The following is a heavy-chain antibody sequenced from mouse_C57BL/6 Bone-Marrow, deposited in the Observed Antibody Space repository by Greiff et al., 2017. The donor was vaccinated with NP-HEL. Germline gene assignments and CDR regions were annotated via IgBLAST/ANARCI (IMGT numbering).Heavy chain of an antibody. J-gene: IGHJ2*01. Sequence: QVQLQQPGAELVRPGTSVKLSCKASGYTFTSYWMHWVKQRPGQGLEWIGVIDPSDSYTNYNQKFKGKATLTVDTSSSTADMQLSSLTSEDSAVYYCARDYSIYPDYFDYWGQGTTLTVSS. CDR2: IDPSDSYT. CDR3: ARDYSIYPDYFDY. CDR1: GYTFTSYW. D-gene: IGHD2-5*01. V-gene: IGHV1-59*01.